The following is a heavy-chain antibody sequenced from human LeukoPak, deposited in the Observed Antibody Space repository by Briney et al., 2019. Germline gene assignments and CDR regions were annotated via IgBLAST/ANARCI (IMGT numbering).Heavy chain of an antibody. CDR3: ARVINDFWSGYSPLQLGWFDP. J-gene: IGHJ5*02. D-gene: IGHD3-3*01. CDR2: IIPIFGTA. Sequence: SVKVSCKASGGTFSSYAISWVRQAPGQGLEWMGGIIPIFGTANYAQKFQGRVTITADESTSTAYMELSSLRSEDTAVYYCARVINDFWSGYSPLQLGWFDPWGQGTLVTVSS. V-gene: IGHV1-69*13. CDR1: GGTFSSYA.